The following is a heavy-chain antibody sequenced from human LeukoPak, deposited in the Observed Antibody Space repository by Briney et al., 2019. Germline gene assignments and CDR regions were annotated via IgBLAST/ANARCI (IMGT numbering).Heavy chain of an antibody. CDR1: GFTFSSYW. Sequence: GGSPRLSCAASGFTFSSYWMHWVRQDPGKGLVWVSRIKTDGSTTTYADSVKGRFTISRDNAKNTLYLQMNSLRAEDTAVYYCARDYGDYANYFQYWGQGTLVTVSS. CDR3: ARDYGDYANYFQY. J-gene: IGHJ4*02. V-gene: IGHV3-74*01. D-gene: IGHD4-17*01. CDR2: IKTDGSTT.